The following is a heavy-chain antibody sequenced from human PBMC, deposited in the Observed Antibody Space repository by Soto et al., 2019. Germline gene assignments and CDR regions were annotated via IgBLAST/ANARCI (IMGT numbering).Heavy chain of an antibody. CDR3: ARSVDP. V-gene: IGHV4-31*11. CDR2: GTT. CDR1: GGSISSGGYS. J-gene: IGHJ5*02. Sequence: SETLSLTCAVSGGSISSGGYSWSWIRQHPGKGLEWIGGTTYYNPSLKSRVTISVDTSKNQFSLKLSSVTAADTAVYYCARSVDPWGQGTLVTVSS.